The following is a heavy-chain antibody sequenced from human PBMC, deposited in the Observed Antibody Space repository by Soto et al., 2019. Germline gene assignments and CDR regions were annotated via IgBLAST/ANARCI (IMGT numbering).Heavy chain of an antibody. CDR2: ISGSGGST. D-gene: IGHD6-6*01. CDR3: AKGNRVSSARDPAYYYYGMDV. Sequence: PGGSLRLSCAASGFTFSSYAMSWVRQAPGKGLEWVSAISGSGGSTYYADSVKGRFTISRDNSKNTLYLQMNSLRAEDTAVYYCAKGNRVSSARDPAYYYYGMDVWGQGTTVTVSS. V-gene: IGHV3-23*01. CDR1: GFTFSSYA. J-gene: IGHJ6*02.